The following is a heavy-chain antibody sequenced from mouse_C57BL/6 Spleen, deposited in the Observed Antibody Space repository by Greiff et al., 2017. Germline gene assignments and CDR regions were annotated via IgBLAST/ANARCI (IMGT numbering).Heavy chain of an antibody. D-gene: IGHD1-1*01. Sequence: VQLQQSGPELVKPGASVKISCKASGYAFSSSWMNWVKQRPGKGLEWIGRIYPGDGDTNYNGKFKGKATLTADKSSSTAYMQLSSLPSEDSAVYFCARSVDYGSSFYAMGYWGQGTSVTVSS. CDR3: ARSVDYGSSFYAMGY. CDR2: IYPGDGDT. CDR1: GYAFSSSW. V-gene: IGHV1-82*01. J-gene: IGHJ4*01.